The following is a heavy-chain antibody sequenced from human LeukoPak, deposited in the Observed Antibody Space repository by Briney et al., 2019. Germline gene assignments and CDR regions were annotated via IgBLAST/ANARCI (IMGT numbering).Heavy chain of an antibody. V-gene: IGHV3-72*01. CDR2: SGNKASSYTT. D-gene: IGHD1/OR15-1a*01. CDR1: GFKFSDHY. Sequence: PGGSPRLSCADSGFKFSDHYIDWVRQAPGKGLEWVGRSGNKASSYTTEYAASVEGRFTISRDVSESSLYLQMNSLRTEDTAVYYCGRIAINANIGMDVWGQGTTVTVSS. CDR3: GRIAINANIGMDV. J-gene: IGHJ6*02.